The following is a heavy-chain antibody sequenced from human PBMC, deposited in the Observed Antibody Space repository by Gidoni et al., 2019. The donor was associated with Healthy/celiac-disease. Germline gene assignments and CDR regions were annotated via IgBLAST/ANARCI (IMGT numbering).Heavy chain of an antibody. D-gene: IGHD5-12*01. CDR2: ISWNSGSI. CDR1: GFTFDDYA. V-gene: IGHV3-9*01. Sequence: EVQLVESGGGLVQPGRSLRLSCAASGFTFDDYAMHWVRQAPGKGLEWVSGISWNSGSIGYADSVKGRFTISRDNAKNSLYLQMNSLRAEDTALYYCAKTGGGGYEARGYYFDYWGQGTLVTVSS. J-gene: IGHJ4*02. CDR3: AKTGGGGYEARGYYFDY.